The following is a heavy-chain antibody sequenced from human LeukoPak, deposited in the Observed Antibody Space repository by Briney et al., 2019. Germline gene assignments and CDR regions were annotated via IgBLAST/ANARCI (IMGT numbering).Heavy chain of an antibody. CDR3: ARSGGYSYGYLVFEDAFDI. Sequence: GGSLRLSCAASGFTFSSYWMHWVRQAPGKGLVWVSRINSDGSSTSYADSVKGRFTISRDNAKNTLYLQMNSLRVEDTAVYYCARSGGYSYGYLVFEDAFDIWGQGTMITVSS. V-gene: IGHV3-74*01. CDR2: INSDGSST. CDR1: GFTFSSYW. D-gene: IGHD5-18*01. J-gene: IGHJ3*02.